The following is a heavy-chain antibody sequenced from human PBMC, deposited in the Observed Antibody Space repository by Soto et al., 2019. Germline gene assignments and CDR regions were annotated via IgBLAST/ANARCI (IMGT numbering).Heavy chain of an antibody. Sequence: ASETLSLTCTVSGGSISSSSYYWGWIRQPPGKGLEWIGSIYYSGSTYYNPSLKSRVTISVDTSKNQFSLKLSSVTAADTAVYYCARRSYSNSYAHDYYYYGMDVWGQGTTVTVSS. CDR3: ARRSYSNSYAHDYYYYGMDV. V-gene: IGHV4-39*01. D-gene: IGHD4-4*01. CDR2: IYYSGST. CDR1: GGSISSSSYY. J-gene: IGHJ6*02.